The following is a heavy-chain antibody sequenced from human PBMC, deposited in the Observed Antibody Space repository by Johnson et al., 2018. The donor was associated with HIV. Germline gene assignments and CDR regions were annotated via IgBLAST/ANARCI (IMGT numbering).Heavy chain of an antibody. CDR2: ISYDGSNK. CDR3: ARGGLGDYVVAFDI. J-gene: IGHJ3*02. D-gene: IGHD4-17*01. Sequence: QVQLVESGGGLVQPGGSLRLSCAASGFTFSSYAMSWVRQAPGKGLEWVAVISYDGSNKYYADSVKGRFTISRDNSKNTLYLQMNSLRAEDTAVCYCARGGLGDYVVAFDIWGQGTMVTVSS. CDR1: GFTFSSYA. V-gene: IGHV3-30-3*01.